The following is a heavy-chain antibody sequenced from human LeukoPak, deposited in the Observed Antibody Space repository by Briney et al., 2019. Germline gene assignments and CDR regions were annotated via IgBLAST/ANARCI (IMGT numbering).Heavy chain of an antibody. J-gene: IGHJ4*02. CDR3: ARGLKGDSAGLDF. CDR2: ISGSRTFV. CDR1: GFTFAAFN. V-gene: IGHV3-21*01. D-gene: IGHD3-16*01. Sequence: PGGSLRLSCATSGFTFAAFNMNWVRQAPGKGLEWVSSISGSRTFVFYADSVKGRFTISRDDARNSLHLDMKRLNFDDTAVYYCARGLKGDSAGLDFWGQGSLVTVSS.